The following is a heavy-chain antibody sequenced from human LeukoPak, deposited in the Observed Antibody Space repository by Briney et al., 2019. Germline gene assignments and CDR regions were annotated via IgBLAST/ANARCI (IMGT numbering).Heavy chain of an antibody. CDR1: GFTFGDYA. V-gene: IGHV3-49*04. CDR2: IRSKAYGGTT. J-gene: IGHJ4*02. D-gene: IGHD3-22*01. CDR3: TGAHYYDSSGSGDFDY. Sequence: GRSLRLSCTASGFTFGDYAMSWVRQAPGKGLEWVGFIRSKAYGGTTEYAASVKGRFTISRDDSKSIAYLQMNSLKTEDTAVYYCTGAHYYDSSGSGDFDYWGQGTLVTVSS.